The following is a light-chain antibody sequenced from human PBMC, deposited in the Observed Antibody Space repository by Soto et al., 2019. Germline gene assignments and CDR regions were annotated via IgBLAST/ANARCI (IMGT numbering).Light chain of an antibody. V-gene: IGKV3-20*01. CDR3: QQYAASPRT. J-gene: IGKJ1*01. CDR1: QSVSNAY. CDR2: GAS. Sequence: EIVLTQSPGTLSLSPRERATLSCRASQSVSNAYLAWYQHQVGQSPRLLIYGASNRAPGIPDRFSGSGSGTDVTLTISRLEPEDFAVYYCQQYAASPRTFGQGTQVEVK.